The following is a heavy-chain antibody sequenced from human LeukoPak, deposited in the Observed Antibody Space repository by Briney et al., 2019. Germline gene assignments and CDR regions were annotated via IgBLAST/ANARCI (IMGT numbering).Heavy chain of an antibody. CDR1: GYTFTSYG. J-gene: IGHJ3*02. Sequence: ASVKVSCKASGYTFTSYGISWVRQAPGKGLEWMGGFDPEDGETIYAQKFQGRVTMTEDTSTDTAYMELSSLRSEDTAVYYCATGIVGATDAFDIWGQGTMVTVSS. CDR2: FDPEDGET. CDR3: ATGIVGATDAFDI. V-gene: IGHV1-24*01. D-gene: IGHD1-26*01.